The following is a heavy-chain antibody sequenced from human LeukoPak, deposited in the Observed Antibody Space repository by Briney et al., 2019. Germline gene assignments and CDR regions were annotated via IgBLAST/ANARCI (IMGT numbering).Heavy chain of an antibody. CDR3: VKRGRTSDYAYDY. D-gene: IGHD4-17*01. Sequence: GGSLRLSCAASGFTFSDYAMHWVRQAPGRGLQFVSAISSSGDYTSYSDSVKGRFTISRDNSKNTLHLQMSSLRPEDTAVYFCVKRGRTSDYAYDYWGQGSLVTVSS. CDR1: GFTFSDYA. J-gene: IGHJ4*02. CDR2: ISSSGDYT. V-gene: IGHV3-64D*06.